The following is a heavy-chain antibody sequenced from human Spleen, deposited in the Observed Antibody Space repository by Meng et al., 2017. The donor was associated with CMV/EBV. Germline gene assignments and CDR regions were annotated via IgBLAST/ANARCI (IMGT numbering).Heavy chain of an antibody. CDR3: ARDRGFEGWYFDL. CDR1: AVSFSSYH. Sequence: AASAVSFSSYHMHWVRQAPGKGLEWVSYISPYSVNIHYADSVKGRFTISRDNAKNSLYLQINSPRAEDTAVYYCARDRGFEGWYFDLWGRGTLVTVSS. D-gene: IGHD3-10*01. V-gene: IGHV3-21*01. J-gene: IGHJ2*01. CDR2: ISPYSVNI.